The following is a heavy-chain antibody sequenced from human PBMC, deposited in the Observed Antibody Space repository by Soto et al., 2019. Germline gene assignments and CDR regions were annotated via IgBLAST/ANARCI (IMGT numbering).Heavy chain of an antibody. J-gene: IGHJ4*02. D-gene: IGHD3-22*01. CDR2: ISYDGSNK. Sequence: PGGSLRLSCAASGFTFSSYAMHWVRQAPGKGLEWVAVISYDGSNKYYADSVKGRFTISRGNSKNTLYLQMNSLRAEDTAVYYCARDPFDSSGYYHPPVYWGQGTLVTVSS. CDR3: ARDPFDSSGYYHPPVY. V-gene: IGHV3-30-3*01. CDR1: GFTFSSYA.